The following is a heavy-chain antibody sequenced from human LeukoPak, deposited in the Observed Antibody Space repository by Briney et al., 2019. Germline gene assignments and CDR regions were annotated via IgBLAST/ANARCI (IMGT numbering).Heavy chain of an antibody. CDR1: GGSNNSYY. CDR2: THPSGNT. Sequence: PSETLSLTCTVSGGSNNSYYWSWIRQPPGKGLEWIGYTHPSGNTNYSPSLKSRVTISIDTSRNQFSLNLSSVTAADTAVYYCARKAPKKGWFDPWGQGTLVTVSS. V-gene: IGHV4-4*09. CDR3: ARKAPKKGWFDP. J-gene: IGHJ5*02.